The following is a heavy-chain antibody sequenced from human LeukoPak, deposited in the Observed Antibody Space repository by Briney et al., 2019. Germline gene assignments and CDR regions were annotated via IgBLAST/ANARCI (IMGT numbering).Heavy chain of an antibody. CDR2: IYYSGST. Sequence: SETLSLTCTVSGGSISSYYWSWIRQPPGKGLEWIGYIYYSGSTNYNPSLKSRVTISVDTSKNQFSLKLSSVTAADTAVYYCARDFSGEGNFGYWGQGTLVTVSS. J-gene: IGHJ4*02. V-gene: IGHV4-59*01. CDR1: GGSISSYY. CDR3: ARDFSGEGNFGY. D-gene: IGHD3-3*01.